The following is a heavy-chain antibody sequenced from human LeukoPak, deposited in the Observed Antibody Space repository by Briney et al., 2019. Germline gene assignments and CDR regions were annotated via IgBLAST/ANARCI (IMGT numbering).Heavy chain of an antibody. D-gene: IGHD2-2*01. Sequence: PGGPLRLSCAASGFTFSSYWMSWVRQAPGKGLEWVANINQLGNEKNYVDSVNGRFTISRNNVDDSLFLEMNSLRVEDTAVYYCGRDRVVPAATFYWGQGALVTVSS. J-gene: IGHJ4*02. CDR1: GFTFSSYW. CDR2: INQLGNEK. V-gene: IGHV3-7*01. CDR3: GRDRVVPAATFY.